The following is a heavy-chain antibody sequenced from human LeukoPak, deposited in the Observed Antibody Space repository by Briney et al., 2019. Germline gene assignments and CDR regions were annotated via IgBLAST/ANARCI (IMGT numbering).Heavy chain of an antibody. Sequence: PGGSLRLSCSASGFTFSTYAMHWVRQAPGKGLEYVSATSTNGGSTYYADSVRGRFTISRDNSKNTLYLQMSSLKPEDTAVYYCVKGMEDYDILTGVLDVWGQGTTVTVSS. V-gene: IGHV3-64D*06. CDR1: GFTFSTYA. CDR2: TSTNGGST. J-gene: IGHJ6*02. D-gene: IGHD3-9*01. CDR3: VKGMEDYDILTGVLDV.